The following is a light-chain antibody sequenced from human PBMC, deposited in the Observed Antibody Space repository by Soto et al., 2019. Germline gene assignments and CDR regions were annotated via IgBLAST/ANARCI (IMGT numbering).Light chain of an antibody. V-gene: IGLV2-11*01. J-gene: IGLJ1*01. CDR1: SSDVGGYNY. CDR2: DVS. Sequence: QSVLTQPRSVSGSPGQSVTISCTGTSSDVGGYNYVSWYQQHPGKAPKLMIYDVSKRPSGVPDRFSGSKSGNTASLTLSGLQAEDEADYYCCSYAGSDTYVFGTGTKLTVL. CDR3: CSYAGSDTYV.